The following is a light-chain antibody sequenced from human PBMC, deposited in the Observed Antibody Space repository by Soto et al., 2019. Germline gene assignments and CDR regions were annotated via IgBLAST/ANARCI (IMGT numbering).Light chain of an antibody. Sequence: ELVLTQSPGTLSLSPGDSAALSCKASQIGSGNYLSWYQQKSGQAPRLLIYATSTRAPGIPDRFSGSGSATDFTLTISRLEPEDFAVYYCQQYGSSPPSYTFGQGTKLEIK. CDR3: QQYGSSPPSYT. V-gene: IGKV3-20*01. J-gene: IGKJ2*01. CDR1: QIGSGNY. CDR2: ATS.